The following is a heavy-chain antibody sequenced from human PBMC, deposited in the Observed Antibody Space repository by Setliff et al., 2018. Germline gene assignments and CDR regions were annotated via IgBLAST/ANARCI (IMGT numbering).Heavy chain of an antibody. CDR1: GFTFSSYE. Sequence: GSLRLSCSASGFTFSSYEMNWVRQAPGKGLEWVSYISNDGEIRHYSDSVKGRFTISRDNSKNSLYLQMDSLRPEDTAVYYCAKDRLFPRYWGLGTLVTVSS. J-gene: IGHJ4*02. V-gene: IGHV3-48*03. CDR3: AKDRLFPRY. D-gene: IGHD5-12*01. CDR2: ISNDGEIR.